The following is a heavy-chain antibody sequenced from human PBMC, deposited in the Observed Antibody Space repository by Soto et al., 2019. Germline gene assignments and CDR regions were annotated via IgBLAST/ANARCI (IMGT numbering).Heavy chain of an antibody. CDR2: ISSNGGST. CDR1: GFTFSSYA. V-gene: IGHV3-64*01. D-gene: IGHD4-17*01. J-gene: IGHJ6*03. Sequence: GGSLRLSCAASGFTFSSYALHWVRQAPGKGLEYVAAISSNGGSTYYANSVKGRFTISRDNSKNTLYLQLGSLRAEDMAVYYCAVGLRESKATYYYYYMDVWGKGTTVTVSS. CDR3: AVGLRESKATYYYYYMDV.